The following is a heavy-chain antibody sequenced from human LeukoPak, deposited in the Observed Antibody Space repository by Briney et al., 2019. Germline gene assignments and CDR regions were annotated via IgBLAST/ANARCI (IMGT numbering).Heavy chain of an antibody. CDR2: IVVGSGNT. CDR1: GFTFTSSA. V-gene: IGHV1-58*02. Sequence: ASVKVSCKASGFTFTSSAMQWVRQARGQRLEWIGWIVVGSGNTSYAQKFQERVTITRDMSTSTAYMELSSLRSEDTAVYYCAAPKRIVGAVGDAFDIWGQGTMVTVSS. J-gene: IGHJ3*02. D-gene: IGHD1-26*01. CDR3: AAPKRIVGAVGDAFDI.